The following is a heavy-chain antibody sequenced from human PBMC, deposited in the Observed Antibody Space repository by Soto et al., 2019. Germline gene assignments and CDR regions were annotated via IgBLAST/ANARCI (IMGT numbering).Heavy chain of an antibody. CDR2: IRTSSSYI. V-gene: IGHV3-21*01. J-gene: IGHJ6*01. D-gene: IGHD2-21*02. CDR3: ARDRAPFCGGDCGLVDV. Sequence: GGSLRLSCAASGFNFNNFGMNWFRQTPGKGLEWVSSIRTSSSYIYYADSVKGRFTISRDNAKKSLYLEMSSLRVEDTAVYYCARDRAPFCGGDCGLVDVWGQGISVTVSS. CDR1: GFNFNNFG.